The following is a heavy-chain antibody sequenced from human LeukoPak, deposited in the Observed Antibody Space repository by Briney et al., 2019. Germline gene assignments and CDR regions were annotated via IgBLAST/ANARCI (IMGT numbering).Heavy chain of an antibody. D-gene: IGHD2/OR15-2a*01. CDR1: GFTFSSYE. V-gene: IGHV3-48*03. CDR2: ISSSGSTI. Sequence: GGSLRLSCAASGFTFSSYEMNWVRQAPGKGLEWVSYISSSGSTIYYADSVRGRFTISRDNSRGTLSLQMNSLRADDTAVYFCAILSWDGRGSFYWGQGTLVTVSS. CDR3: AILSWDGRGSFY. J-gene: IGHJ4*02.